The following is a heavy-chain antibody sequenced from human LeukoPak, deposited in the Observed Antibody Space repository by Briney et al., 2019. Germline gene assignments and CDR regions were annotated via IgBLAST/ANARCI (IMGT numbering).Heavy chain of an antibody. CDR1: GFTFSSYA. CDR3: AKGSSGSWGRLDY. V-gene: IGHV3-23*01. D-gene: IGHD3-10*01. J-gene: IGHJ4*02. Sequence: GGSLRFSCAASGFTFSSYAMSWVRQAPGKGLEWVSAISGSGGSTYYADSVKGPFTISRDNSKNTLYLQMNSLRAEDTAVYFCAKGSSGSWGRLDYWGQGTLVTVSS. CDR2: ISGSGGST.